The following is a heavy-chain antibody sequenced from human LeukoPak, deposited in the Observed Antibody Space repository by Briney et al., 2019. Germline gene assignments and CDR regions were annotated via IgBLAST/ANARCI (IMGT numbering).Heavy chain of an antibody. V-gene: IGHV3-23*01. CDR1: GFTFSSYA. Sequence: GGSLRLSCAASGFTFSSYAMSWVRRAPGKGLEWVSAISGSGGSTYYADSVKGRFTISRDNSKNTLYLQMNSLRAEDTAVYYCMVRGVIDYYYYGMDVWGKGTTVTVSS. J-gene: IGHJ6*04. D-gene: IGHD3-10*01. CDR2: ISGSGGST. CDR3: MVRGVIDYYYYGMDV.